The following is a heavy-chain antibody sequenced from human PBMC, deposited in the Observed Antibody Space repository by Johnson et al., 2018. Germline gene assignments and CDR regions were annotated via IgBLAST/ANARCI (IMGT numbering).Heavy chain of an antibody. J-gene: IGHJ6*03. CDR3: ASVGIAAAGIASYSMDV. V-gene: IGHV4-61*01. Sequence: QVQLQESGPGLVKPSETLSLPCSVSGGFDGTGSYYWNWIRQSPGKGLEWIASMYFTGRTNYNPSLSSRVTMSVDTLKNHFSLRLNYVTAPDTAVYYCASVGIAAAGIASYSMDVWGKGTTVTVSS. CDR2: MYFTGRT. D-gene: IGHD6-13*01. CDR1: GGFDGTGSYY.